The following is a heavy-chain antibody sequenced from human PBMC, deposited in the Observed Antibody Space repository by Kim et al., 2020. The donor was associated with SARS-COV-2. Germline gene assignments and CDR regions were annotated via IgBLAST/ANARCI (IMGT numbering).Heavy chain of an antibody. CDR1: GFTFSSYS. Sequence: GGSLRLSCAASGFTFSSYSMNWVRQAPGKGLEWVSSISSSSSYIYYADSVKGRFTISRDNAKNSLYLQMNSLRAEDTAVYYCARDGGDNWNDDGYWGQGTLVTVSS. V-gene: IGHV3-21*01. CDR2: ISSSSSYI. CDR3: ARDGGDNWNDDGY. J-gene: IGHJ4*02. D-gene: IGHD1-1*01.